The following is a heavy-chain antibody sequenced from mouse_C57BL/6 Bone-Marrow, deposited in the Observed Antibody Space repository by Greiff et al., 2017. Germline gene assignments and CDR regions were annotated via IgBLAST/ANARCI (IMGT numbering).Heavy chain of an antibody. V-gene: IGHV1-82*01. CDR2: IYPGDGDT. D-gene: IGHD2-5*01. CDR1: GYAFSSSW. J-gene: IGHJ2*01. Sequence: VQLQQSGPELVKPGASVKISCKASGYAFSSSWMNWVKQRPGQGLEWIGRIYPGDGDTNYNGKFKGKATLTADKSSSTAYMQLSSLPSEDSAVYFCARSTYDSNYGYDCDDWGQGTTLTVSS. CDR3: ARSTYDSNYGYDCDD.